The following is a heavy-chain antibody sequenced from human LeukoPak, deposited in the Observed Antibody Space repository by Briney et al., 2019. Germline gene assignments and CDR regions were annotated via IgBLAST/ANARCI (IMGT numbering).Heavy chain of an antibody. J-gene: IGHJ4*02. V-gene: IGHV1-58*01. D-gene: IGHD3-10*01. CDR1: GFTFTSSA. CDR2: IVVGSGNT. Sequence: SVKVSCKASGFTFTSSAVQWVRQARGQRLEWIGWIVVGSGNTNYAQKFQERVTITRDMSTSTAYMELSSLRSEDTAVYYCAAYYYGSGSSDYWGQGTLVTVSS. CDR3: AAYYYGSGSSDY.